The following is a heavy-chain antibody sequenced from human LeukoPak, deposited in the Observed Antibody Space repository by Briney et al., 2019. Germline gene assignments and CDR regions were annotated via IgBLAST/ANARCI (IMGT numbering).Heavy chain of an antibody. CDR2: IYSGGST. J-gene: IGHJ4*02. V-gene: IGHV3-53*01. CDR1: GFTFSSYA. CDR3: ARVGATSPGPNFDY. D-gene: IGHD1-26*01. Sequence: GGSLRLSCAASGFTFSSYAMSWVRQAPGKGLEWVSVIYSGGSTYYADSVKGRFTISRDNSKNTLYLQMNSLRAEDTAVYYCARVGATSPGPNFDYWGQGTLVTVSS.